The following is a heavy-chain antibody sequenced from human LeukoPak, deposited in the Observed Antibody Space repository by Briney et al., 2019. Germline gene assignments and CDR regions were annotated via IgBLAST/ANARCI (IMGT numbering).Heavy chain of an antibody. CDR2: INSDGSEG. CDR1: GFTFSGFW. J-gene: IGHJ6*02. D-gene: IGHD4-17*01. Sequence: GGSLRLSCAVSGFTFSGFWMSWSRQAPGKGLEWVASINSDGSEGYYADVVKGRFTISRDNAKNSLYLQINSLRAEDTAVYYCARDINYGGNYGMDVWGQGTTVTVSS. V-gene: IGHV3-7*03. CDR3: ARDINYGGNYGMDV.